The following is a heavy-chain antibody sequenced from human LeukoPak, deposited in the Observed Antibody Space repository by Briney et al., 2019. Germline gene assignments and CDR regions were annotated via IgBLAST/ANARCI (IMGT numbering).Heavy chain of an antibody. Sequence: SETLSLTCAVYGVSFSGYYWSWIRQPPGKGLEWIGEINHSGSTNYNPSLKSRVTISVDTSKNQFSLKLSSVTAADTAVYYCASSLGYCSSTSCSFDYWGQGTLVTVSS. D-gene: IGHD2-2*01. V-gene: IGHV4-34*01. J-gene: IGHJ4*02. CDR3: ASSLGYCSSTSCSFDY. CDR2: INHSGST. CDR1: GVSFSGYY.